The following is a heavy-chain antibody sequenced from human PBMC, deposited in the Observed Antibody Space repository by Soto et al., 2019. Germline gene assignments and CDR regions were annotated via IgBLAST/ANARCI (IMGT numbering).Heavy chain of an antibody. CDR3: EKDVHYDSSGGLDS. J-gene: IGHJ4*02. CDR1: GFTFDNYA. V-gene: IGHV3-23*01. CDR2: ISGGGGGT. D-gene: IGHD3-22*01. Sequence: EVRLLESGGGLEQPGGSLRLSCVISGFTFDNYAMIWVRQAPGKGLEWVSAISGGGGGTYYADSVRGRFIISRDNSKNTVYLQVNGLRTEDTAVYYCEKDVHYDSSGGLDSWGQGTLVTVSS.